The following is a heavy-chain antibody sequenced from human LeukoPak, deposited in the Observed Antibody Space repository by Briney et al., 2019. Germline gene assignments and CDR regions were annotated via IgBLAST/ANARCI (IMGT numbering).Heavy chain of an antibody. D-gene: IGHD3-10*01. J-gene: IGHJ4*02. CDR1: GYSISSGYY. V-gene: IGHV4-38-2*01. CDR2: IYHSGST. CDR3: ARPSDYYGSGIPY. Sequence: WETLSLTCAVSGYSISSGYYWGWIRQPPGKGLEWIGSIYHSGSTYYNPSLKSRVTISVDTSKNQFSLKLSSVTAADTAVYYCARPSDYYGSGIPYWGQGTLVTVSS.